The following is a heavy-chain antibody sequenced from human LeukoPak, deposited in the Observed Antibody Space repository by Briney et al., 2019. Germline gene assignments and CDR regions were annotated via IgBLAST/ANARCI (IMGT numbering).Heavy chain of an antibody. CDR1: GGSISSSSYY. J-gene: IGHJ5*02. Sequence: SETLSLTCTVSGGSISSSSYYWGWIRQPPGKGLEWIGSIYYSGSTYYNPSLKSRVTISVDTSKNQFSLKLSSVTAADTAVYYCARAGDCSSTSCNSWFDPWGQGTLVTVSS. CDR2: IYYSGST. V-gene: IGHV4-39*01. CDR3: ARAGDCSSTSCNSWFDP. D-gene: IGHD2-2*01.